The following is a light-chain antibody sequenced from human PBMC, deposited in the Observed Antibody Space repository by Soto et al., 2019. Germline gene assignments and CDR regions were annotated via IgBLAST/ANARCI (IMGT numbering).Light chain of an antibody. V-gene: IGLV7-46*01. J-gene: IGLJ1*01. CDR1: TGAVTSGHY. CDR3: LLFYSGAQV. Sequence: QAVVTQEPSLTVSPGGTVTLTCGSSTGAVTSGHYPYWFQQKPGQAPRTLIHDTSNKHSWTPARFSGSFLGGKAALTLSGAQPEDEADYYCLLFYSGAQVFGTGTKLTVL. CDR2: DTS.